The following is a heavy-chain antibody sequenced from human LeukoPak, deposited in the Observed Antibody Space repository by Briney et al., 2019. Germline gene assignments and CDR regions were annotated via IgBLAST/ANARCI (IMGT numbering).Heavy chain of an antibody. Sequence: GGSLRLSCAASGFSFSPYSMNWLRQAPGKGLEWVSYIDSSSGTIYYADSVRGRFTISEDNAENSLSLQMNSLRVEDTAVYYCARGRFYYYMDVWGKGATVTVSS. CDR3: ARGRFYYYMDV. CDR2: IDSSSGTI. CDR1: GFSFSPYS. V-gene: IGHV3-48*01. J-gene: IGHJ6*03.